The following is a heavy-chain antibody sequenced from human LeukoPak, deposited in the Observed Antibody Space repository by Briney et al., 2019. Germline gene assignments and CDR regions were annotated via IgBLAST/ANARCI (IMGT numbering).Heavy chain of an antibody. CDR3: ARDKYDFWSGYYTHDAFDI. J-gene: IGHJ3*02. Sequence: GGSLRLSCAASGFTFDDYGMSWVRQAPGKGLEWVSGINWNGGSTGYADSVKGRFTISRGNAKNSLYLQMNSLRAEDTALYYCARDKYDFWSGYYTHDAFDIWGQGTMVTVSS. CDR1: GFTFDDYG. CDR2: INWNGGST. D-gene: IGHD3-3*01. V-gene: IGHV3-20*04.